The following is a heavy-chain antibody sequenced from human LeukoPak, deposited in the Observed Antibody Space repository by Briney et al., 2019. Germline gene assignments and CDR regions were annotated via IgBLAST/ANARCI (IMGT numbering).Heavy chain of an antibody. CDR3: ARDLRYCSGGSCKGFDY. D-gene: IGHD2-15*01. CDR1: GFTFSSYA. V-gene: IGHV3-21*01. J-gene: IGHJ4*02. CDR2: ISSSSSYI. Sequence: GGSQRLSCAASGFTFSSYAMSWVRQAPGKGLEWVSSISSSSSYIYYADSVKGRFTISRDNAKNSLYLQMNSLRAEDTAVYYCARDLRYCSGGSCKGFDYWGQGTLVTVSS.